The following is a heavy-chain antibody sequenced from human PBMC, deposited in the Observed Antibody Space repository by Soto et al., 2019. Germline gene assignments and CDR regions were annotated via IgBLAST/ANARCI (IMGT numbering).Heavy chain of an antibody. CDR3: ARGHSYSLADS. CDR2: IYYSGST. J-gene: IGHJ4*02. Sequence: SETLSLTCTVSGGSISSISYYWGWIRQPPGKGLEWIGSIYYSGSTYYNPSLKSRVTISVDTSKNQFSLKLSSVTAADTAVYYCARGHSYSLADSWGQGTLVTVSS. D-gene: IGHD5-12*01. CDR1: GGSISSISYY. V-gene: IGHV4-39*01.